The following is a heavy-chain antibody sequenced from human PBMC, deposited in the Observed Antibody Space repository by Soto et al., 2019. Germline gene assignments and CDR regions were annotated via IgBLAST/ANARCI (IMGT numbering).Heavy chain of an antibody. D-gene: IGHD3-10*01. V-gene: IGHV4-59*01. Sequence: SETLSLTCTVSGGSISSYYWSWIRQPPGKGLEWIGYIYYSGSTNYNPSLKSRVTISVDTSKNQFSLKLSSVTAADTAVYYCARDNYYGSGSAPMDVWGQGTTVTVSS. J-gene: IGHJ6*02. CDR3: ARDNYYGSGSAPMDV. CDR1: GGSISSYY. CDR2: IYYSGST.